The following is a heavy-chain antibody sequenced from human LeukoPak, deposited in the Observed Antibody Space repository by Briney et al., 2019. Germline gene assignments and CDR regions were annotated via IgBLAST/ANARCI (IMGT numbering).Heavy chain of an antibody. D-gene: IGHD2-15*01. J-gene: IGHJ4*02. Sequence: SETLSLTCAAYGGSFSGYYWSWIRQPPGKGLEWIGEINHSGSTNYNPSLKSRVTISVDTSKNQFSLKLSSVTAADTAVYYCAREPYCSGGSCYPPWVDYWGQGTLVTVSS. CDR3: AREPYCSGGSCYPPWVDY. V-gene: IGHV4-34*01. CDR2: INHSGST. CDR1: GGSFSGYY.